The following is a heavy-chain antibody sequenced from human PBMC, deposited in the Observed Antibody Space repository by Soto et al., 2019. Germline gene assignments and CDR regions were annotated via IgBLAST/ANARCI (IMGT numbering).Heavy chain of an antibody. CDR1: GYSFTNND. D-gene: IGHD3-16*01. Sequence: ASVKVSCKASGYSFTNNDVSWVRQATGQGLEWMGWMNPGSGDTGYAQKFQGRVTMTREISIAKAYMELSSLRSDDTAIYYCARMETFGSLNWFDPWGQRSLVTVSS. CDR2: MNPGSGDT. CDR3: ARMETFGSLNWFDP. J-gene: IGHJ5*02. V-gene: IGHV1-8*01.